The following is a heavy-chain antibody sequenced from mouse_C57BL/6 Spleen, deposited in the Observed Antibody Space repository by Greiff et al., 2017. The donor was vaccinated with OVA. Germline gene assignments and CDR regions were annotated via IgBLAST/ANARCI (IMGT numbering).Heavy chain of an antibody. V-gene: IGHV5-17*01. CDR3: ARLGSSYNYAMDY. CDR1: GFTFSDYG. CDR2: ISSGSSTI. D-gene: IGHD1-1*01. J-gene: IGHJ4*01. Sequence: EVKLMESGGGLVKPGGSLKLSCAASGFTFSDYGMHWVRQAPEKGLEWVAYISSGSSTIYYADTVKGRFTISSDNAKNTLFLQMTSLRSEDTAMYDCARLGSSYNYAMDYWGQGTSVTVSS.